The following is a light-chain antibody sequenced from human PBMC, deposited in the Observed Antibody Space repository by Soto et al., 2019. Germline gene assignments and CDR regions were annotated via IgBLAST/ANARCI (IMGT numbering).Light chain of an antibody. Sequence: EIVMTQSPATLSVSPGEWATLSCRASQSVRSNLAWYQQRPGQAPRLLIYAASTRATGIPARFSGSGSGTEFTLTIDSLQSEDFAVYYCQQYGSSPETFGQGTKVEIK. CDR2: AAS. CDR3: QQYGSSPET. J-gene: IGKJ1*01. V-gene: IGKV3-15*01. CDR1: QSVRSN.